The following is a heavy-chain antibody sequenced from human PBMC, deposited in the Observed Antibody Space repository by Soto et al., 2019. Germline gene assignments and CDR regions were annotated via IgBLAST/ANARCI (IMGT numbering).Heavy chain of an antibody. V-gene: IGHV3-11*06. D-gene: IGHD6-19*01. CDR1: GFTFSDYY. CDR3: VIAVADYWYFDL. Sequence: GGSLRLSCAASGFTFSDYYMSWIRQAPGKGLEWVSYISSSTYTNYADSVKGRFTISRDNAKNSLYLQMNNLRAEDTAVYYCVIAVADYWYFDLWGRGTLVTVSS. J-gene: IGHJ2*01. CDR2: ISSSTYT.